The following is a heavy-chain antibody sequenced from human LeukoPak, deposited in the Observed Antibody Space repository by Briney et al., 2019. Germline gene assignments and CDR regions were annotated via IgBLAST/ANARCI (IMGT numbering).Heavy chain of an antibody. J-gene: IGHJ1*01. V-gene: IGHV4-39*01. CDR1: GGSISSITYS. CDR3: ATLGTLGHFRH. D-gene: IGHD1-14*01. CDR2: IFYTGIT. Sequence: SETLSLTCIVSGGSISSITYSWAWIRQPPGKGLEWIGSIFYTGITNYNPSLKSRVTISVNTSKNQFSLMLTSVTAADTAVYYCATLGTLGHFRHWGQGTLVTVSS.